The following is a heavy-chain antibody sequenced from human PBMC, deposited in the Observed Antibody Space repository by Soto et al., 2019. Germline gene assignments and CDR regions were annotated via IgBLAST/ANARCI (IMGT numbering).Heavy chain of an antibody. J-gene: IGHJ4*02. CDR1: GFIFSSSD. V-gene: IGHV3-21*01. CDR3: ARKSNSAISRYECFDY. D-gene: IGHD2-2*02. CDR2: INYNGIYT. Sequence: EGQLVESGGGLVEPGGSLRLSCAASGFIFSSSDMTWVRQAPGKGLEYVSSINYNGIYTFYAEPAKGRFTISGDNAKKSLYLKMYRLTAVDTAVYFCARKSNSAISRYECFDYWGQGTLVIVSS.